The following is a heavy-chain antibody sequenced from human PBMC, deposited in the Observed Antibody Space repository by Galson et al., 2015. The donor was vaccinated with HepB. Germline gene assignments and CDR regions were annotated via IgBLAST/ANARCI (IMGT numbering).Heavy chain of an antibody. CDR1: GFTLSSYA. D-gene: IGHD2-8*01. CDR3: ARPLVLNGRFNPGVGPFHI. J-gene: IGHJ3*02. Sequence: SLRLSCAASGFTLSSYAMNWVRQAPGKGLEWVAVIWYDGSDKYYADSVKGRFTMSVDTSKNQLSLTLSSVTAADTAVYYCARPLVLNGRFNPGVGPFHIWGHGTMVTVSA. CDR2: IWYDGSDK. V-gene: IGHV3-33*01.